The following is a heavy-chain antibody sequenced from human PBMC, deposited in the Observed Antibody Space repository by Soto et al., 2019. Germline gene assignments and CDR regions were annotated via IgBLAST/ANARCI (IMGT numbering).Heavy chain of an antibody. Sequence: QVQLQESGPGLVKPSQTLSLTCTVSGGSISSGGYYWSWIRQHPGKGLEWIGYIYHSGSTYYNPSLKSRVTISVDTSKNQFSLKVSSVTAADTAVYYCAREAAGILNWFDPWGPGTLVTVSS. CDR3: AREAAGILNWFDP. J-gene: IGHJ5*02. D-gene: IGHD3-10*01. V-gene: IGHV4-31*03. CDR2: IYHSGST. CDR1: GGSISSGGYY.